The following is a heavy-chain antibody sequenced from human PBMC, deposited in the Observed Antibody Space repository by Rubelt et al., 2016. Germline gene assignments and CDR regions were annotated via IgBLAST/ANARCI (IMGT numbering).Heavy chain of an antibody. V-gene: IGHV3-21*01. Sequence: EVQLVESGGGLVKPGGSLRLSCAASGFTFSAYAMNWVRQAPGKGLEWVSSITSSSSNMYYGDSVKGRVTVSRDNAKNSLYLQMNSLTTEDTAIYYCARIPDYWGQGTLVTVSS. CDR2: ITSSSSNM. CDR3: ARIPDY. J-gene: IGHJ4*02. CDR1: GFTFSAYA.